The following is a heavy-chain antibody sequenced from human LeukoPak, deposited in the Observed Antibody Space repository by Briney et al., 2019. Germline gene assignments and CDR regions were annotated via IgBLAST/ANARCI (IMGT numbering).Heavy chain of an antibody. CDR3: ARGGATPLPIDY. Sequence: GGSLRLSCAASGFTFSSYSMNWVRQAPGKGLEWVSSISSSSSYIYYTDSVKGRFTISRDNAKNSLYLQMNSLRAEDTAVYYCARGGATPLPIDYWGQGTLVTVSS. CDR1: GFTFSSYS. J-gene: IGHJ4*02. CDR2: ISSSSSYI. V-gene: IGHV3-21*01. D-gene: IGHD1-26*01.